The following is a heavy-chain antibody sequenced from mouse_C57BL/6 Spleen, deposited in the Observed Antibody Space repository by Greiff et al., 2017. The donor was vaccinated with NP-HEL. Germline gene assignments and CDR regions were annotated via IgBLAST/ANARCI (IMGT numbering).Heavy chain of an antibody. Sequence: EVKLVESGGGLVKPGGSLKLSCAASGFTFSDYGMHWVRQAPEKGLEWVAYISSGSSTIYYADTVKGRFTISRDNAKNTLFLQMTSLRSEDTAMDYCARDGNYGYYAMDYWGQGTSVTVSS. V-gene: IGHV5-17*01. CDR2: ISSGSSTI. CDR1: GFTFSDYG. CDR3: ARDGNYGYYAMDY. J-gene: IGHJ4*01. D-gene: IGHD2-1*01.